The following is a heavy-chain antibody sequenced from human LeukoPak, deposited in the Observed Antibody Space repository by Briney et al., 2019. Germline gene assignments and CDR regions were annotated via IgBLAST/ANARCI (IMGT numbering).Heavy chain of an antibody. J-gene: IGHJ6*03. V-gene: IGHV3-23*01. CDR1: GGTFSSYA. Sequence: SCKASGGTFSSYAMTWVRQAPGKGLEWVSGISGSGISTYYADSVEGRFTISRDNSRNTLYLQMSSLRAEDTAVYYCAKDGGYSTNIYYMDVWGKGTTVTVSS. CDR2: ISGSGIST. CDR3: AKDGGYSTNIYYMDV. D-gene: IGHD5-12*01.